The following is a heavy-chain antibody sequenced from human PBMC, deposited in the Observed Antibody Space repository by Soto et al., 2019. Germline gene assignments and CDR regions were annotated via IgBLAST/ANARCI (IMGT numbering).Heavy chain of an antibody. D-gene: IGHD3-10*01. J-gene: IGHJ6*02. Sequence: ASVKVSCKASGYTFTSYYMHWVRQAPGQGLEWMGIINPSGGSTSNAQKFQGRVTMTRDTSTSTVYMELSSLRSEDTAVYYCARDSEKLWFGELSLPDYGMDVWGQGTTVTVSS. V-gene: IGHV1-46*01. CDR1: GYTFTSYY. CDR2: INPSGGST. CDR3: ARDSEKLWFGELSLPDYGMDV.